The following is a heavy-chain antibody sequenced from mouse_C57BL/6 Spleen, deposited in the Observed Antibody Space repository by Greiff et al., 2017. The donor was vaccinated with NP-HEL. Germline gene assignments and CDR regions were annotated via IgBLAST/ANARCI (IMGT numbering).Heavy chain of an antibody. V-gene: IGHV1-85*01. Sequence: QVQLQQPGAELVKPGASVKLSCKASGYTFTSYDINWVKQRPGQGLEWIGWIYPRDGSTKYNEKFKGKATLTVDTSSSTAYMELHSLTAADSAVYFGERRWDGYGGKGTTLTVAS. D-gene: IGHD4-1*01. CDR2: IYPRDGST. J-gene: IGHJ2*01. CDR3: ERRWDGY. CDR1: GYTFTSYD.